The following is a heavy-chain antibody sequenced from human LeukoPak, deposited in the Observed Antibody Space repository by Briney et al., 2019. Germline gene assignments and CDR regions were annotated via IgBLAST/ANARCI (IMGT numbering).Heavy chain of an antibody. D-gene: IGHD3-9*01. CDR2: ISGSGGST. V-gene: IGHV3-23*01. Sequence: PGGSLRLSCAASGFTFSSFAMSWVRQAPGTGLEWVSAISGSGGSTYYADSVKGRFTISRDNSKNTLYLQMNSLRAEDTAIYYCAKYDILTGYYSSFDYWGQGTLVTVSS. CDR1: GFTFSSFA. CDR3: AKYDILTGYYSSFDY. J-gene: IGHJ4*02.